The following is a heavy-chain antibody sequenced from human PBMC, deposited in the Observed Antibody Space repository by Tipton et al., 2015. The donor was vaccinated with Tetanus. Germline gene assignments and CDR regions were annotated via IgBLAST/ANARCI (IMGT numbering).Heavy chain of an antibody. CDR2: IYFTGTT. CDR3: ATVGLVTASVKY. D-gene: IGHD2-21*02. Sequence: LRLSCTVSGDSISSGDFYWSWIRQHPGKGLEWIGYIYFTGTTYYNPSLKSRVTISLDRSKNQFSLKLTSVTAADTAVYYCATVGLVTASVKYWGQGTLVTVSS. J-gene: IGHJ4*01. CDR1: GDSISSGDFY. V-gene: IGHV4-31*02.